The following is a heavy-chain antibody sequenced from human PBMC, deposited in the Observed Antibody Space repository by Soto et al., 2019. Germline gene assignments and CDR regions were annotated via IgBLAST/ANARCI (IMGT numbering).Heavy chain of an antibody. CDR3: ARALIVVVPAAMFRAYYYGMDV. V-gene: IGHV4-34*01. CDR1: GGSFSGYY. D-gene: IGHD2-2*01. CDR2: INHSGST. Sequence: ERLCRTGSVSGGSFSGYYWSWIRQPPGKGLEWIGEINHSGSTNYNPSLKSRVTISVDTSKNQFSLKLSSVNAADTAVYYCARALIVVVPAAMFRAYYYGMDVWGQGTTVTVSS. J-gene: IGHJ6*02.